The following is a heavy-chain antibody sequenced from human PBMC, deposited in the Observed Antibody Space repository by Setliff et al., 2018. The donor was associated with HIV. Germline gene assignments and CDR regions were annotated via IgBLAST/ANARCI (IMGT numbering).Heavy chain of an antibody. V-gene: IGHV4-59*08. CDR2: IYASGST. J-gene: IGHJ4*02. Sequence: SYTLSLTCTVSGDGISSWQWSWIRQPPVKGLEFIGYIYASGSTNDSPSLKIRVTISVDTSKNQFSLKRKAVTAAYTAVYFCARHVYSSGWGYVYHLDSWGQGTLVTVSS. CDR3: ARHVYSSGWGYVYHLDS. CDR1: GDGISSWQ. D-gene: IGHD6-19*01.